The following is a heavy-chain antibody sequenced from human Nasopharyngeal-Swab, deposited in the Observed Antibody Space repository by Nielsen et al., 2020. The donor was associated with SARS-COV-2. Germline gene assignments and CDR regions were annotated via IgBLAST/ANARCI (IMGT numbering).Heavy chain of an antibody. Sequence: SPTLSLPCGVYGGSISGYYLNWSHQPPEKWLKWIGEINNSGRTNYNPSIKSRVTISLDTSQKQFSLKLTSLTAADTAVYYCAEKGYISSWYVFWGPGTLVTVSS. D-gene: IGHD6-13*01. CDR3: AEKGYISSWYVF. J-gene: IGHJ5*01. CDR1: GGSISGYY. V-gene: IGHV4-34*01. CDR2: INNSGRT.